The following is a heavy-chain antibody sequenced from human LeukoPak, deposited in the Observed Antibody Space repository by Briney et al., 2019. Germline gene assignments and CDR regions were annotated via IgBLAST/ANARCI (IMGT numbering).Heavy chain of an antibody. CDR3: ARDLTSWAQNWFDP. CDR1: GYTFTSYG. CDR2: ISAYNGNT. J-gene: IGHJ5*02. D-gene: IGHD7-27*01. Sequence: ASVKVSRKASGYTFTSYGISWVRQAPGQGLEWMGWISAYNGNTNYAQKLQGRVTMTTDTSTSTAYMELRSLRSDDTAVYYCARDLTSWAQNWFDPWGQGTLVTVSS. V-gene: IGHV1-18*01.